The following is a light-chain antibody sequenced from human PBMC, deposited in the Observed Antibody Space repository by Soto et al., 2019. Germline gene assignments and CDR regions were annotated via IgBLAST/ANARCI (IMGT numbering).Light chain of an antibody. CDR3: QHYNSYSEA. J-gene: IGKJ1*01. Sequence: DIQMTQSPSSLSASVGDRVTITCRASQGISTYLNWYQQKPGKAPKLLIYAASSLQSGVPSRFSGSGSGTEFTLTISSLQPDDFATYYCQHYNSYSEAFGHGTKVDI. CDR1: QGISTY. CDR2: AAS. V-gene: IGKV1-16*01.